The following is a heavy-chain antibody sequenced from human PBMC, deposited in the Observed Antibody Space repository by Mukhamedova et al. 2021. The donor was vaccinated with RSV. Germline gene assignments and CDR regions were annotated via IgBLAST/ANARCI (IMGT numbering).Heavy chain of an antibody. D-gene: IGHD3-10*01. CDR2: ISSNGGST. CDR3: ARVSYGSGSDY. Sequence: HWVRQAPGKGLEYVSAISSNGGSTYYANSVKGRFTISRDNSKNTLYLQMGSLRAEDMAVYYCARVSYGSGSDYWGQGTLVNVSS. V-gene: IGHV3-64*01. J-gene: IGHJ4*02.